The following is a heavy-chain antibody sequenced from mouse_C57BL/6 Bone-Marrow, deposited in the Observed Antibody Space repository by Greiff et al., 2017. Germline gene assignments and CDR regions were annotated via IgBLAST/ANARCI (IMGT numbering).Heavy chain of an antibody. Sequence: VQLKQSGAELVRPGASVKLSCTASGFNIKDDYMHWVKQRPEQGLEWIGLIDPENGDTAYASKFQGKATITADTSSNTAYLQLSSLTSEDTAVYYCTTTVLVRNWYFDVGGTGTTVTVSS. D-gene: IGHD1-1*01. CDR3: TTTVLVRNWYFDV. V-gene: IGHV14-4*01. J-gene: IGHJ1*03. CDR1: GFNIKDDY. CDR2: IDPENGDT.